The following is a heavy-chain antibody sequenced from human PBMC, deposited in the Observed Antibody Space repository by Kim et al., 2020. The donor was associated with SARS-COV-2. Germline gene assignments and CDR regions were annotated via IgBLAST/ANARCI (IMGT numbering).Heavy chain of an antibody. V-gene: IGHV5-51*01. D-gene: IGHD3-10*01. CDR3: ARIFGYYGSGTYDDY. J-gene: IGHJ4*02. Sequence: PSFQGKVTISVDKSISTAYLQWSSLKASDTAMYYCARIFGYYGSGTYDDYWGQGTLVTVSS.